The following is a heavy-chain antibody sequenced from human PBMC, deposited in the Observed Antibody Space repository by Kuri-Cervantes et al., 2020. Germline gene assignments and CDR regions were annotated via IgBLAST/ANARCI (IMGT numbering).Heavy chain of an antibody. CDR2: MYHSGST. V-gene: IGHV4-30-2*01. J-gene: IGHJ3*02. CDR1: GGSISSGDYY. D-gene: IGHD3-9*01. CDR3: ARSYYDILTGYYNDAFDM. Sequence: LRLSCIVSGGSISSGDYYWSWIRQPPGKGLEWIGYMYHSGSTYYNPSLKSRVTVSVDRSKNQFSLKLSSVTAADTAVYYCARSYYDILTGYYNDAFDMWGQGTMVTVSS.